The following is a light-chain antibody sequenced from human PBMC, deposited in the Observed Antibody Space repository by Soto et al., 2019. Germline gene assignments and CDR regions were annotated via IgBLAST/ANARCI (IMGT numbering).Light chain of an antibody. CDR3: GTYTGSSTLL. Sequence: QSVMTQPPSVSAAPGQKVTISCSGSSSNIGGNSVSWYQQLPGTAPKLMIYEVSNRPSGVSNRFSGSKSGNTASLTISGLQAEDEADYYCGTYTGSSTLLFGGGTKLTVL. CDR2: EVS. V-gene: IGLV2-14*01. J-gene: IGLJ2*01. CDR1: SSNIGGNS.